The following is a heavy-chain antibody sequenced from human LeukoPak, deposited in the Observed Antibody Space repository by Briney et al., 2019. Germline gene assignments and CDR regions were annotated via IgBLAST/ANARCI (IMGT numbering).Heavy chain of an antibody. D-gene: IGHD6-13*01. J-gene: IGHJ4*02. CDR1: GGSFSDYY. V-gene: IGHV4-34*01. CDR3: AGRRGGGSSSWYSSSGFDY. CDR2: INHSGST. Sequence: SETLSLTCAVYGGSFSDYYWSWIRQPPGKGLEWIGEINHSGSTNYNPSLKSRVTISVDTSKNQFSLKLSSVTAADTAVYYCAGRRGGGSSSWYSSSGFDYWGQGALVTVSS.